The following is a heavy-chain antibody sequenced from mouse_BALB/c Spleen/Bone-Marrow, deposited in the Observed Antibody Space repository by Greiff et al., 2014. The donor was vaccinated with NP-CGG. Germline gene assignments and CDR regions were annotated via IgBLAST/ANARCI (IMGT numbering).Heavy chain of an antibody. CDR3: ARSTATGFAY. J-gene: IGHJ3*01. CDR2: VNPNNGDI. CDR1: GYSFTGYY. V-gene: IGHV1-26*01. Sequence: EVKLVESGPGLVKPGASVKISCKASGYSFTGYYMYWVKQSHGKSLEWIGRVNPNNGDISYNQKFKGKAILTVDKSSSTAYMELRSLTSEDSAVYYCARSTATGFAYWGQGTLVTVSA. D-gene: IGHD1-2*01.